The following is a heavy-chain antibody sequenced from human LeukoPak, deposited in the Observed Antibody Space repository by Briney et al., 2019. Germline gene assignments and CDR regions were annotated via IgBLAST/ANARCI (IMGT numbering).Heavy chain of an antibody. CDR2: INHSGST. CDR1: GGSFSGYY. CDR3: ARSRGIAARPHYYYGMDV. Sequence: NPSETLSLTCAVYGGSFSGYYWSWIRQPPGKGLEWIGEINHSGSTNYNPSLTSRVTISVDTSKNQFSLKLSSVTAADTAVYYCARSRGIAARPHYYYGMDVWGQGTTVTVSS. D-gene: IGHD6-6*01. J-gene: IGHJ6*02. V-gene: IGHV4-34*01.